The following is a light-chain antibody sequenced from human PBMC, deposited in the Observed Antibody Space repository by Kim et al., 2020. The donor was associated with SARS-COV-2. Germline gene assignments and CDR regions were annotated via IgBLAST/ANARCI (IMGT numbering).Light chain of an antibody. V-gene: IGKV1-39*01. CDR3: QRSYVSPI. CDR1: QYTTTC. CDR2: AAS. J-gene: IGKJ5*01. Sequence: DSQMTQSPSSVSASVGDRVTITCRASQYTTTCLNWYQQKPGKAPKLLIFAASTLQVGVPSRFSGNGSGTDFTLTITTLHPEDFATYYCQRSYVSPIFGQRTPLESK.